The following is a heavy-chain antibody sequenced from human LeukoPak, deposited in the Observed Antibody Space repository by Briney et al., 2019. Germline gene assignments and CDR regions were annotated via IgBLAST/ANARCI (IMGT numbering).Heavy chain of an antibody. CDR3: ARGSRELYYFDY. J-gene: IGHJ4*02. V-gene: IGHV4-59*01. CDR1: GDSISSDY. Sequence: SETLSLTCTVSGDSISSDYWSWIRQPPGKGLEYIAYIHYSGSTDYNPSLKSRVTISVDASKTQFSLKLNSVTAADTAVYYCARGSRELYYFDYWGQGTLVTVSS. D-gene: IGHD1-7*01. CDR2: IHYSGST.